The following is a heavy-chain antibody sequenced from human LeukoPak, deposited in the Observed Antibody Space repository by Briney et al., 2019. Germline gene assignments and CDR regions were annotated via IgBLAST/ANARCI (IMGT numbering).Heavy chain of an antibody. V-gene: IGHV4-4*02. CDR2: IYRSGST. J-gene: IGHJ4*02. CDR3: ARAGSYCLDY. CDR1: GGSISSGNW. Sequence: SGTLSLTCAVSGGSISSGNWWSWVRQPPGKGLEWIGEIYRSGSTNYNPSLKSRVAISVDKSKTEFSLTLNSVTAADTAVYYCARAGSYCLDYWGQGILVTVSS. D-gene: IGHD1-26*01.